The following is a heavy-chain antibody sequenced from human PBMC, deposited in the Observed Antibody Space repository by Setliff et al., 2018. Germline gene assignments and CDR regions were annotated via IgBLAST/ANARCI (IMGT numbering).Heavy chain of an antibody. V-gene: IGHV4-4*07. J-gene: IGHJ5*02. CDR1: GGSISSYY. D-gene: IGHD2-21*02. CDR2: IYTGGST. CDR3: ARDRLRGWFDP. Sequence: PSETLSLTCTVSGGSISSYYWSYWTWIRQPAGKGLEWIGHIYTGGSTNYNPSLKSRVTMSVDTSKNQFSLRLSSVTAADTAIYYCARDRLRGWFDPWGQGTLVTVSS.